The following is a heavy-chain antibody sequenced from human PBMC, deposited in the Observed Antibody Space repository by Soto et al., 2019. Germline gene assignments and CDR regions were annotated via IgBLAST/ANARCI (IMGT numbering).Heavy chain of an antibody. V-gene: IGHV4-39*01. Sequence: PLETLSLTCTVSGGSISSSRYYWGWVRQPPGRGLEWIGSIYYSGNFHYNPSLRSPVTMSVDTSKNQFALRLSSVTAADTAVYYCARQAMSSSWHVFDPWGQGILVTVSS. D-gene: IGHD6-19*01. CDR1: GGSISSSRYY. J-gene: IGHJ5*02. CDR3: ARQAMSSSWHVFDP. CDR2: IYYSGNF.